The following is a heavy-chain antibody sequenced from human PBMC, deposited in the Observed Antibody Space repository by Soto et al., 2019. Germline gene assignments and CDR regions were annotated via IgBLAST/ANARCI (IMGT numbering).Heavy chain of an antibody. J-gene: IGHJ4*02. CDR2: ISYDGSNK. Sequence: GGSLRLSCAASGFTFSSYAMHWVRQAPGKGLEWVAVISYDGSNKYYADSVKGRFTISRDNSKNTLYLQMNSLRAEDTAVYYCARDITGTPGYYFDYWGQGTLVTVSS. D-gene: IGHD1-7*01. V-gene: IGHV3-30-3*01. CDR1: GFTFSSYA. CDR3: ARDITGTPGYYFDY.